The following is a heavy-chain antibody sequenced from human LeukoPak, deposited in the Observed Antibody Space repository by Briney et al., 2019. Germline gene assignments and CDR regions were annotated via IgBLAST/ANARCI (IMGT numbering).Heavy chain of an antibody. CDR3: ARENYYLDY. CDR1: GGSIISYY. J-gene: IGHJ4*02. D-gene: IGHD1-7*01. CDR2: IYYSGNT. V-gene: IGHV4-59*01. Sequence: SETLSLTCTVSGGSIISYYWSWIRQPPGKGLEWIGYIYYSGNTNYNPSLKSRLTISLDTSKTQFSLKLSSVTAADTAVYYCARENYYLDYWGQGTLVTVSS.